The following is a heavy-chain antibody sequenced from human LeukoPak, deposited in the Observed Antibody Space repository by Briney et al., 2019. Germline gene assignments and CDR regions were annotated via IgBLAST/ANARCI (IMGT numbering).Heavy chain of an antibody. D-gene: IGHD2-15*01. CDR2: ISGSGGST. V-gene: IGHV3-23*01. Sequence: GGSLRLSCAASGFTFSSYAMSWVRQAPGKGLEWVSSISGSGGSTYYADSVKGRFTISRDNSKNTLFLQVNSLRVEDTAVYYCARDAIRNCSGGSCYYYYSGMDVWGQGTTVPVSS. J-gene: IGHJ6*02. CDR1: GFTFSSYA. CDR3: ARDAIRNCSGGSCYYYYSGMDV.